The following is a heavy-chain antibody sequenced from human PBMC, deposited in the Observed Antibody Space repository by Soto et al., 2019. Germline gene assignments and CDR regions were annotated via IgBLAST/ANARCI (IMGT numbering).Heavy chain of an antibody. Sequence: GGSLRLSCAASGFTFSSSAISWVRQAPGKGLEWVSAVSANGQGIYYADSVRGRFTISRDNSKNTVFLHMDSLSAEDTAVYYCAKDRHYPRDYFHYWGQGTRVTVSS. CDR3: AKDRHYPRDYFHY. CDR2: VSANGQGI. D-gene: IGHD3-10*01. J-gene: IGHJ4*02. V-gene: IGHV3-23*01. CDR1: GFTFSSSA.